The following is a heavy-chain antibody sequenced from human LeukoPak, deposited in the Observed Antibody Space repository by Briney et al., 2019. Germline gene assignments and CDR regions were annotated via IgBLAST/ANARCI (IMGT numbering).Heavy chain of an antibody. CDR1: GFTFSSYW. CDR3: ARDLDSSTWYRGFDY. CDR2: INSDGSST. Sequence: GGSLRLSCAASGFTFSSYWMHWVRQAPGKGLVWVSRINSDGSSTSYADSVKGRFTISRDNAKNSLYLQMNSLRAEDTAVYYCARDLDSSTWYRGFDYWGQGTLVTVSS. D-gene: IGHD6-13*01. J-gene: IGHJ4*02. V-gene: IGHV3-74*01.